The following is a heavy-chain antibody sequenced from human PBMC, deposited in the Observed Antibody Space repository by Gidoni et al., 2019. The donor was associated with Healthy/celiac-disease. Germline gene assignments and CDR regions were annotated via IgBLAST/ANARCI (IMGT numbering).Heavy chain of an antibody. Sequence: QPPGKGLEWIGEIYHSGSTNYNPSLKSRVTISVDKSKNQFSLKLSSVTAADTAVYYCARGEYSSSSIYYYGMDVWGQGTTVTVSS. V-gene: IGHV4-4*02. D-gene: IGHD6-6*01. CDR2: IYHSGST. CDR3: ARGEYSSSSIYYYGMDV. J-gene: IGHJ6*02.